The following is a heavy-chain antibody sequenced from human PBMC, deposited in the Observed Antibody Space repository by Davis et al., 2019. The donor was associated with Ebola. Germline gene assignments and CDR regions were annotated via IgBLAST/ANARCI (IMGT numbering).Heavy chain of an antibody. CDR3: ARPIAVAGTGDY. J-gene: IGHJ4*02. V-gene: IGHV3-48*04. CDR1: GFTFSTNT. D-gene: IGHD6-19*01. Sequence: GESLKISCAASGFTFSTNTMTWVRQAPGKGLEWVSYISSGGGTIYYADSVKGRFTISRDNAKNSLYLQMNSLRAEDTAVYYCARPIAVAGTGDYWGQGTLVTVSS. CDR2: ISSGGGTI.